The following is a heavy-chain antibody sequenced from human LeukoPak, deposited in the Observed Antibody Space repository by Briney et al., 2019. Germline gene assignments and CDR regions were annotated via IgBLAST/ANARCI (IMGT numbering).Heavy chain of an antibody. J-gene: IGHJ5*01. CDR3: ARLYGGDS. CDR2: ISYDGSNK. D-gene: IGHD4-23*01. CDR1: GFTFSSYA. Sequence: GGSLRLSCAASGFTFSSYAMHWVRQAPGKGLEWVAVISYDGSNKYYADSVKGRFTISRDNSKNTLYLQMNCLRAEDTAVYYCARLYGGDSWGQGTLVTVSS. V-gene: IGHV3-30*04.